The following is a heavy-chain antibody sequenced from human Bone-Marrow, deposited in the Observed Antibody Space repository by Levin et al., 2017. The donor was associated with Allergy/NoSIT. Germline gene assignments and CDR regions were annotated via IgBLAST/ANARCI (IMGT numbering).Heavy chain of an antibody. Sequence: SGPTLVKPTQTLTLTCTFSGFSLSPTGVGVGWIRQPPGKALEWLAIIYWDDDKRYSPSLKSRLTIAKDTSKNQVVLTMTNMDPVDTATYYCARAVTYYNFWRGDLPFDSWGQGTLVTVSS. J-gene: IGHJ4*02. CDR2: IYWDDDK. D-gene: IGHD3-3*01. CDR3: ARAVTYYNFWRGDLPFDS. V-gene: IGHV2-5*02. CDR1: GFSLSPTGVG.